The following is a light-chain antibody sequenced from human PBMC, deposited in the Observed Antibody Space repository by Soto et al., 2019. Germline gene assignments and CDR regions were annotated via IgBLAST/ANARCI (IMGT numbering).Light chain of an antibody. V-gene: IGKV3-15*01. Sequence: EIEMTQSPATLSVSLGERVTLSCRASRSISNNLAWYQQKPGQAPRLLIYGASTRATGIPARFSGSGSGTEYSLTISSLQSEDFAVYYCQQYNNWPPYTFGQGTKLEIK. CDR3: QQYNNWPPYT. J-gene: IGKJ2*01. CDR1: RSISNN. CDR2: GAS.